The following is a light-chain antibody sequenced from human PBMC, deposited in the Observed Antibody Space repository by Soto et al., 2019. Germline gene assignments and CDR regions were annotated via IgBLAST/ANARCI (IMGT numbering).Light chain of an antibody. V-gene: IGKV1-5*01. CDR2: DAS. J-gene: IGKJ1*01. Sequence: DVQMTQSPSTLSASVGDRVTMTCRASQSISSWLAWYQQKPGKAPKLLIYDASSLESGVPSRFSGSGSGTEFTLTISSLQPDDFATYSCQQYNSYWTFGQGTKVEIK. CDR3: QQYNSYWT. CDR1: QSISSW.